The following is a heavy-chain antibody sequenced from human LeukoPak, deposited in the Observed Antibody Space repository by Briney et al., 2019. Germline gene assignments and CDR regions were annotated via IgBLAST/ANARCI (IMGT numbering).Heavy chain of an antibody. CDR1: GYSFTNYW. Sequence: GESLKISCKGSGYSFTNYWIGWVRQAPGQGLEWMGIINPSGGNTKYAQKFQGRVTLTRDTSTSAVYMELTSLRSEDTAVYYCAREADFWSGSPDPFDYWGQGTLVTVSS. J-gene: IGHJ4*02. V-gene: IGHV1-46*01. D-gene: IGHD3-3*01. CDR2: INPSGGNT. CDR3: AREADFWSGSPDPFDY.